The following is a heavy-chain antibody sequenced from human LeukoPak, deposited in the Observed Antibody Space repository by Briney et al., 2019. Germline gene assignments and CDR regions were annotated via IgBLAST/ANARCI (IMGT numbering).Heavy chain of an antibody. V-gene: IGHV1-46*01. D-gene: IGHD6-6*01. CDR1: GYTFTSYY. CDR3: ARDPAGGYSSSSGDY. Sequence: GASVKVSCKASGYTFTSYYMHWVRQAPGQGLEWMGIINPSGGSTSYAQKFQGRVTMTRDTSTSTVYMELSSLRSEDTAVYYCARDPAGGYSSSSGDYWGQGTLVTVSS. CDR2: INPSGGST. J-gene: IGHJ4*02.